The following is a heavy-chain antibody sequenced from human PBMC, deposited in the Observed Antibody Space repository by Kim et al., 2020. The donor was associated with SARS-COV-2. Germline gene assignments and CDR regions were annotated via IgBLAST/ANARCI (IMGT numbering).Heavy chain of an antibody. Sequence: GESLKISCKGSGYSFTSYWIGWVRQMPGKGLEWMGIIYPGDSDTRYSPSFQGQVTISADKSISTAYLQWSSLKASDTAMYYCARRRRSGFLYGWFDPWGQGTLVTVSS. V-gene: IGHV5-51*01. CDR3: ARRRRSGFLYGWFDP. J-gene: IGHJ5*02. CDR1: GYSFTSYW. D-gene: IGHD3-3*01. CDR2: IYPGDSDT.